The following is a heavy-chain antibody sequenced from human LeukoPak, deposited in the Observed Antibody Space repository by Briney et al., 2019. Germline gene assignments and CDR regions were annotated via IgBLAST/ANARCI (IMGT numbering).Heavy chain of an antibody. J-gene: IGHJ3*01. CDR3: ASVKITFGGVIARWL. D-gene: IGHD3-16*02. V-gene: IGHV1-2*06. CDR2: INPNSGGT. CDR1: GYTFTGYY. Sequence: GASVKVSCKASGYTFTGYYMHGVRQAPGQGLEWMGRINPNSGGTNYAQKFQGRVTMTRDTSISTAYMELSRLRSDDTAVYYCASVKITFGGVIARWLWGQGTMVTVSS.